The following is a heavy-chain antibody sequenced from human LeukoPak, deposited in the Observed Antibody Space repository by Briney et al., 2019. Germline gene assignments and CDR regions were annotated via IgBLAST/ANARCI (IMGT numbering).Heavy chain of an antibody. V-gene: IGHV3-23*01. Sequence: GGSLRLSCTASGYTFNSYAMSWVRQAPGKGLEWVSGISGSGTSTYYADSVKGRFTISRDNAKNSLYLQMNSLRAEDTAVYYCARGGSDYGDYGYNWFDPWGQGTLVTVSS. CDR3: ARGGSDYGDYGYNWFDP. CDR1: GYTFNSYA. CDR2: ISGSGTST. J-gene: IGHJ5*02. D-gene: IGHD4-17*01.